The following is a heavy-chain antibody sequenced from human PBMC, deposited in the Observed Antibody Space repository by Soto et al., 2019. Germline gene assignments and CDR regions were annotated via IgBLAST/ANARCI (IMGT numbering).Heavy chain of an antibody. Sequence: EVQLVESGGGLVQPGGSLRLSCAASGFTFSSYWMHWVRQAPGMGLVWVSRINSDGSSTSYADSVKGRFTISRDNAKNTLYLQMNSLRAEDTAVYYCARVRAAAGTLPYYYYYYMDVWGKGTTVTVSS. CDR3: ARVRAAAGTLPYYYYYYMDV. CDR1: GFTFSSYW. D-gene: IGHD6-13*01. V-gene: IGHV3-74*01. CDR2: INSDGSST. J-gene: IGHJ6*03.